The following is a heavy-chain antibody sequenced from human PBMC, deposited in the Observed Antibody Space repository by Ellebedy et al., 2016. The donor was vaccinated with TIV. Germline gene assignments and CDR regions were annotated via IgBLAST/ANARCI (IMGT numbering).Heavy chain of an antibody. CDR2: INPNSGGT. V-gene: IGHV1-2*02. CDR1: GYTFTDYY. J-gene: IGHJ5*02. Sequence: AASVKVSCKASGYTFTDYYMHWVRQAPGQGLEWMGWINPNSGGTNYAQKFQGRVTMTRDTSISTAYMELSRLRSDDTAVYYCASRIAAAGTRVVWFDPWGQGTLVTVSS. D-gene: IGHD6-13*01. CDR3: ASRIAAAGTRVVWFDP.